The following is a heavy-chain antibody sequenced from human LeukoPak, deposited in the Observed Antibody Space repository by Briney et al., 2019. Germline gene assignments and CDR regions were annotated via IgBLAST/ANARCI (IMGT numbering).Heavy chain of an antibody. D-gene: IGHD3-16*02. J-gene: IGHJ4*02. CDR3: ARRVWGSNRYTDC. CDR2: ISGSDGST. V-gene: IGHV3-23*01. Sequence: SGGSLRLSCAASGFTFSNYAMSWVRQAPGKGLEWVSGISGSDGSTYYADSVKGRFTISRDNSKNTLYLQMNSLRAADTAVYYCARRVWGSNRYTDCWGQGTLVTVSS. CDR1: GFTFSNYA.